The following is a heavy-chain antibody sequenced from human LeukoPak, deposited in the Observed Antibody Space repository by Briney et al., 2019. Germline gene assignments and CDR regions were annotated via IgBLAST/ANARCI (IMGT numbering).Heavy chain of an antibody. CDR2: ISGSGGST. J-gene: IGHJ4*02. CDR1: GFTLGDHA. Sequence: GGSLRLSCAASGFTLGDHAMSWVRQAPGKGLEWVSAISGSGGSTYYADSVKGRFTISRDNSKNTLYLQMNSLRAEDTAVYYCANLHCSGGSCYSEDYFDYWGQGTLVTVSS. D-gene: IGHD2-15*01. CDR3: ANLHCSGGSCYSEDYFDY. V-gene: IGHV3-23*01.